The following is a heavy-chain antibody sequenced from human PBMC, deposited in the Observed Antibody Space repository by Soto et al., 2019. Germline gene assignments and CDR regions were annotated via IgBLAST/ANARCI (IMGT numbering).Heavy chain of an antibody. Sequence: PGGSLRLSCTASGFTFGDYAMSWVRQAPGKGLEWVGFIRSKAYGGTTEYAASVKGRFTISRDDSKSIAYLQMNSLKTEDTAVYYCTRASYYDFWSGYYTRRDYYYYGMDVWGQGTTVTVYS. D-gene: IGHD3-3*01. J-gene: IGHJ6*02. CDR2: IRSKAYGGTT. CDR1: GFTFGDYA. V-gene: IGHV3-49*04. CDR3: TRASYYDFWSGYYTRRDYYYYGMDV.